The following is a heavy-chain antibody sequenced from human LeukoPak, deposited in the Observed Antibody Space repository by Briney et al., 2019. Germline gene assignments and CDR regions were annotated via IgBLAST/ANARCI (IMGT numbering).Heavy chain of an antibody. CDR1: GGSISNGGYY. J-gene: IGHJ3*02. Sequence: PSETLSLTCTVSGGSISNGGYYWSWIRQPPGKGLEWIGYIYHSGSTSYNPSLKTRVTISVDRSKNQFSLKLSSVTAADTAVYYCARCLGQDAFDIWGQGTMVTVSS. CDR2: IYHSGST. V-gene: IGHV4-30-2*01. CDR3: ARCLGQDAFDI.